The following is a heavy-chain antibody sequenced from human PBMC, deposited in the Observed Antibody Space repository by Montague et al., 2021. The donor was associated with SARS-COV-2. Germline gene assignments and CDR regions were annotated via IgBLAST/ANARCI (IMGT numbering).Heavy chain of an antibody. J-gene: IGHJ4*02. D-gene: IGHD5-18*01. Sequence: SETLSLTCTVSGDSISSYYWSWIRQSPGRGLEWIGYIYYSGSTNYNPSLKSRVTISVDTSKNQFPLKLRSVTAADTAVYYCTRGQLWFDYWGQGTLVTASS. CDR3: TRGQLWFDY. V-gene: IGHV4-59*08. CDR1: GDSISSYY. CDR2: IYYSGST.